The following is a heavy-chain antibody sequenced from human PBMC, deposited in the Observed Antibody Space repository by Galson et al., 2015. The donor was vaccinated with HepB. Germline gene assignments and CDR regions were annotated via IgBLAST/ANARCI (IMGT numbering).Heavy chain of an antibody. CDR2: INPSGGST. V-gene: IGHV1-46*01. CDR1: GYTFTSYY. CDR3: ARDGGKVTYYGSGSYSGYYGMDV. J-gene: IGHJ6*02. Sequence: SVKVSCKASGYTFTSYYMHWVRQAPGQGLEWTGIINPSGGSTSYARKFQGRVTMTRDTSTSTVYMELSSLRSEDTAVYYCARDGGKVTYYGSGSYSGYYGMDVWGQGTTVTVSS. D-gene: IGHD3-10*01.